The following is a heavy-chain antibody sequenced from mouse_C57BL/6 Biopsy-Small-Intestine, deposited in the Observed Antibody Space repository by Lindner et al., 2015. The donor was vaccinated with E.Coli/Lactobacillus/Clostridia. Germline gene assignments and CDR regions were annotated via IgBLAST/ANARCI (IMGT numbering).Heavy chain of an antibody. V-gene: IGHV1-39*01. Sequence: VQLQESGPELVKPGASVKMSCKASGYSFTGYNMNWVKQSHGKSLEWIGNINPYSGGTSYNQKFKGKATLTVDKSSTTAYMQLNSLTSEDSAVYFCARAGRGFAYWGQGTLVTVSA. D-gene: IGHD3-3*01. CDR1: GYSFTGYN. CDR3: ARAGRGFAY. J-gene: IGHJ3*01. CDR2: INPYSGGT.